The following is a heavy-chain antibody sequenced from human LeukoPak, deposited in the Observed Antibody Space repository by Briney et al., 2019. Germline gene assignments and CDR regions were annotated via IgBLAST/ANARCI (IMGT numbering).Heavy chain of an antibody. J-gene: IGHJ3*02. Sequence: SETLSLTCAVYGGSFSGYYWSWIRQRPGKGLEWIGEINHSGSTNYNPSLKSRVTISVDTSKNQFSLKLSSVTAADTAVYYCARPPITADAFDIWGQGTMVTVSS. CDR1: GGSFSGYY. CDR3: ARPPITADAFDI. V-gene: IGHV4-34*01. D-gene: IGHD5-24*01. CDR2: INHSGST.